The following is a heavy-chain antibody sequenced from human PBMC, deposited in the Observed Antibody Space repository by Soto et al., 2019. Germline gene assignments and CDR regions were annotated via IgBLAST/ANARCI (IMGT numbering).Heavy chain of an antibody. Sequence: SETLSLTCTVSGGSISSYYWSWIRQPPGKGLEWIGYIYYSGSTNYNPSLKSRVTISVDTSKNQFSLKLSSVTAADTAVYYCAREYREDTIFGVVISNWFDPWGQGTLVTAPQ. V-gene: IGHV4-59*01. CDR2: IYYSGST. CDR3: AREYREDTIFGVVISNWFDP. CDR1: GGSISSYY. J-gene: IGHJ5*02. D-gene: IGHD3-3*01.